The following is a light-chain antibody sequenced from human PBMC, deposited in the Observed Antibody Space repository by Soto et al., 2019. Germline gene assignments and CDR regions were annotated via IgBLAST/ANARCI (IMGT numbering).Light chain of an antibody. CDR3: QQRSNWPLT. CDR2: DAS. J-gene: IGKJ4*01. CDR1: QYISKY. V-gene: IGKV3-11*01. Sequence: EVVMTQSPSTLSVSPGERATLSCRASQYISKYLAWYQQRPGQAPRLLISDASNRATGVPARFSGSGSGTDFTLTISSLEPEDFAVYYCQQRSNWPLTFGGGTKVDIK.